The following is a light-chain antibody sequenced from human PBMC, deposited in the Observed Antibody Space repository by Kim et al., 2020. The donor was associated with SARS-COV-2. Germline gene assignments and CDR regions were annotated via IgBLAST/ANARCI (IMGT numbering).Light chain of an antibody. V-gene: IGLV3-21*03. CDR3: QVWDSSSDHWV. CDR1: DIGLKT. J-gene: IGLJ3*02. Sequence: APGKTAGITCQGDDIGLKTVHWYQQKPGQATALVLFDDTDRPSEIPERFSGSNSGNTAILTISRVEAGDEADYYCQVWDSSSDHWVFGGGTKVTVL. CDR2: DDT.